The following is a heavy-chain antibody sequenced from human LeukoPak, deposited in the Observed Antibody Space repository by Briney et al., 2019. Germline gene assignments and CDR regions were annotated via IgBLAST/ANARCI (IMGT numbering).Heavy chain of an antibody. CDR3: ARATSYRFDY. CDR2: IYYSGST. D-gene: IGHD1-26*01. J-gene: IGHJ4*02. CDR1: GGSISSSSYY. Sequence: TSETLSLTCTVSGGSISSSSYYWGWIRQPPGKGLEWIGSIYYSGSTYYNPSLKSRVTISVDTSKNQFSLKLSSVTAADTAVYYCARATSYRFDYWGPGTLVTVSS. V-gene: IGHV4-39*07.